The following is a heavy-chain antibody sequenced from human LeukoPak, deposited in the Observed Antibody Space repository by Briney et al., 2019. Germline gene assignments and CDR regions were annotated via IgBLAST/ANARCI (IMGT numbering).Heavy chain of an antibody. V-gene: IGHV1-46*01. CDR3: ARASGAMVAKRSYYGMDV. D-gene: IGHD5-18*01. Sequence: ASVKVSCKASGYTFTSYYMHWVRQAPGQGLEWMGIINPSGGSTSYAQKFQGRVTMTRDTSTSTVYMELSSLRSEDTAVYYCARASGAMVAKRSYYGMDVWGQGTTVTVSS. CDR1: GYTFTSYY. CDR2: INPSGGST. J-gene: IGHJ6*02.